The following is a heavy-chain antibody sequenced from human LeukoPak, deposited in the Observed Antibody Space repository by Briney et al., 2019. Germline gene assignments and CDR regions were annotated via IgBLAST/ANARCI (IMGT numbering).Heavy chain of an antibody. D-gene: IGHD1-26*01. V-gene: IGHV1-24*01. J-gene: IGHJ4*02. CDR1: GYTLTELS. CDR2: FDPEDGET. Sequence: ASVKVSCKVSGYTLTELSMHWVRQAPRKGLEWMGGFDPEDGETIYAQKFQGRVTMTEDTSTDTAYMELSSLRSEDTAVYYCATRRWWESTEYYFDYWGQGTLVTVSS. CDR3: ATRRWWESTEYYFDY.